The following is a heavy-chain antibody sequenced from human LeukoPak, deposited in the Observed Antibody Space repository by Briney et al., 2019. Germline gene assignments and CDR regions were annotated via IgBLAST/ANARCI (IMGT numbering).Heavy chain of an antibody. CDR1: GFTFSSHG. CDR3: AKLYVWGSYRPYYFDY. D-gene: IGHD3-16*02. V-gene: IGHV3-23*01. J-gene: IGHJ4*02. Sequence: GGSLRLSCAASGFTFSSHGMNWVRQAPGKGLEWVSGISGSGGSTYYADSVKGRFTISRDNSKNTLYLQMNSLRAEDTAVYYCAKLYVWGSYRPYYFDYWGQGTLVTVSS. CDR2: ISGSGGST.